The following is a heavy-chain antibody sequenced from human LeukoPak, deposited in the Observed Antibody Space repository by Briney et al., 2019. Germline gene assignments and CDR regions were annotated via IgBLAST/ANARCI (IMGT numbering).Heavy chain of an antibody. Sequence: GGSQRLSCAASGFKFSDHYIDWVRQAPGKGLEWVGRSRNKASSYTTEYAASVEGRFTISRDVSESSLYLQMNSLRTVDTAVYYCGRIAINVNNGMDVWGQGTTVTVSS. D-gene: IGHD1/OR15-1a*01. CDR3: GRIAINVNNGMDV. CDR2: SRNKASSYTT. J-gene: IGHJ6*02. CDR1: GFKFSDHY. V-gene: IGHV3-72*01.